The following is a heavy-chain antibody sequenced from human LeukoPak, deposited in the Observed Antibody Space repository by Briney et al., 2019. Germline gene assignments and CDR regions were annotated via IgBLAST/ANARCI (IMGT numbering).Heavy chain of an antibody. J-gene: IGHJ4*02. V-gene: IGHV4-30-4*07. CDR2: MYHSGST. CDR3: VDLPGY. D-gene: IGHD5/OR15-5a*01. CDR1: GGSISSGGYY. Sequence: PSQTLSLTCTVSGGSISSGGYYWSWIRQPPGKGLEWIGSMYHSGSTYKNPSLSSRVTISVDTSKNQFSLRLSSVTAADTAVYYCVDLPGYWGQGTLVTVSS.